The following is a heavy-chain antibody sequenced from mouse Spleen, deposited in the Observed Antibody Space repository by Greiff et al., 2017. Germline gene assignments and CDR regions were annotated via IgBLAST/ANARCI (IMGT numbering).Heavy chain of an antibody. CDR2: IDPSDSYT. CDR3: ARPFITTATAWFAY. CDR1: GYTFTSYL. Sequence: QVQLQQPGAELVKPGASVKLSCKASGYTFTSYLMQWVKQRPGQGLEWIGEIDPSDSYTNYNQKFKGKATLTVDTSSSTAYMQLSSLTSEDSAVYYCARPFITTATAWFAYWGQGTLVTVSA. V-gene: IGHV1-50*01. D-gene: IGHD1-2*01. J-gene: IGHJ3*01.